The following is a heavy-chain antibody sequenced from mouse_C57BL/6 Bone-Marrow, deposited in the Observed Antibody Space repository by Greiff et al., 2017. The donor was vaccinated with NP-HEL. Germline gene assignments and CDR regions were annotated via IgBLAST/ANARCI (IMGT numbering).Heavy chain of an antibody. Sequence: QVQLQQPGAELVKPGASVKLSCKASGYTFTSYWMHWVKQRPGQGLEWIGMIHPNSGSTNYNEKFKSKATLTVDKSSSTAYMQLSSLPSEDSAVYYSARERYCLRRRENYAMGSWGQGTS. D-gene: IGHD2-12*01. V-gene: IGHV1-64*01. J-gene: IGHJ4*01. CDR3: ARERYCLRRRENYAMGS. CDR2: IHPNSGST. CDR1: GYTFTSYW.